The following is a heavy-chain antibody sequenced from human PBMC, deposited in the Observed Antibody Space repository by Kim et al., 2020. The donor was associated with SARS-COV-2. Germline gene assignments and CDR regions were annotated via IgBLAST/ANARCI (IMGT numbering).Heavy chain of an antibody. CDR3: ARDPSGYDSYYFDY. Sequence: SQKFQGRVTITRDTSASTAHMELSSLRSEDTALYYCARDPSGYDSYYFDYWGQGTLVTVSS. J-gene: IGHJ4*02. V-gene: IGHV1-3*01. D-gene: IGHD5-12*01.